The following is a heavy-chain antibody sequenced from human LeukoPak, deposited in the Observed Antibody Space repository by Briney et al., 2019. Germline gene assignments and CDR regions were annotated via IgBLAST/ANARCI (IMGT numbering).Heavy chain of an antibody. CDR2: SVPMSDTK. V-gene: IGHV1-69*05. Sequence: SVKVSCKASGGSFGDFAIIWVRQAPGHGLEWMGGSVPMSDTKDYAQKFQGRVTFTTDPSTTTAHMELSNLSPEDTAVYYCAATSIIFNWFDPWGQGTLVTVSS. D-gene: IGHD1-14*01. CDR1: GGSFGDFA. J-gene: IGHJ5*02. CDR3: AATSIIFNWFDP.